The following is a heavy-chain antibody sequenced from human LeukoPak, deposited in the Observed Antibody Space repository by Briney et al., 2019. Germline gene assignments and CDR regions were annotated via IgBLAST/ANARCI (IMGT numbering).Heavy chain of an antibody. J-gene: IGHJ4*02. V-gene: IGHV1-18*01. CDR2: ISANNGNT. CDR1: GHTFTAYG. Sequence: VASVKVSCKASGHTFTAYGISWVRQAPGQGLEWMGWISANNGNTNYAQKVQGRVTMTRDTSTSTAYMELRSLRYDDTAVYYCSRDDGPFGGVRFDHWGQGTLVTVSS. CDR3: SRDDGPFGGVRFDH. D-gene: IGHD3-16*01.